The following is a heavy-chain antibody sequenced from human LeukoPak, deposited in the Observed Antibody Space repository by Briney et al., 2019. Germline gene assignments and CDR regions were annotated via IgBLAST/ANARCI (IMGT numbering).Heavy chain of an antibody. J-gene: IGHJ4*02. V-gene: IGHV1-2*02. CDR1: GYTFTGYY. D-gene: IGHD1-26*01. CDR3: ARSIVGATQTY. CDR2: INPNSGGT. Sequence: GASVKVSCKASGYTFTGYYMHWVRQAPGQGLEWMGWINPNSGGTNFAQKFQGRVTMTRDTSISTAYMELSRLRSDDTAVHYCARSIVGATQTYWGQGTLVTVSS.